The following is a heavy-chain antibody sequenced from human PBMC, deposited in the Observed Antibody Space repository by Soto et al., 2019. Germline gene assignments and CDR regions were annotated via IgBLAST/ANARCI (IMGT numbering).Heavy chain of an antibody. Sequence: SQTLSLTCAVSGDSVSSNSAAWNWIRQSPSRGLEWLGRTYYRSKWYNDYAVSVKSRITINPDTSKNQFSLQLNSVTPEDTAVYYCARDRGTTFGVVIYYYYYGMDVWGQGTKVTVYS. CDR3: ARDRGTTFGVVIYYYYYGMDV. J-gene: IGHJ6*02. CDR1: GDSVSSNSAA. V-gene: IGHV6-1*01. CDR2: TYYRSKWYN. D-gene: IGHD3-3*01.